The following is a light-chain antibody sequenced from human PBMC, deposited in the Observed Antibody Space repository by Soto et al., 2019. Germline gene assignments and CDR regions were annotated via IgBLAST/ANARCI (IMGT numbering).Light chain of an antibody. Sequence: EIVMTQSPATLSVSPGERAILSCRASQRINTNLAWYQQSPGQAPRLLIYDASTRATGLPARFSGSGSGTEFTLTISSLQSEDFAVFYCQQYNDWPRTFGQGTKVEIK. CDR2: DAS. J-gene: IGKJ1*01. CDR3: QQYNDWPRT. V-gene: IGKV3-15*01. CDR1: QRINTN.